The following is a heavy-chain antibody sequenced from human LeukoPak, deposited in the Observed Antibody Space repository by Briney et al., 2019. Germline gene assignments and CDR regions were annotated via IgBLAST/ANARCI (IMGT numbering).Heavy chain of an antibody. CDR2: IYSGGST. CDR1: GFTVSSNF. J-gene: IGHJ4*02. Sequence: GGSLRVSCAASGFTVSSNFMSWVRQAPGKGLEWVSVIYSGGSTYYADSVKGRFTISRDNSKNTLYLQMNSLRAEDTAVYYCARVARWTASDYGGQGTGITVSS. CDR3: ARVARWTASDY. D-gene: IGHD3/OR15-3a*01. V-gene: IGHV3-66*01.